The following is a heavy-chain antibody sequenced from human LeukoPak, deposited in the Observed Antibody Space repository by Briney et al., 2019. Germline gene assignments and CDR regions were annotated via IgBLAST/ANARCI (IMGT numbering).Heavy chain of an antibody. CDR1: GFTFSSYA. J-gene: IGHJ4*02. Sequence: GGSLGLSCAASGFTFSSYAMHWVRQAPGKGLEWVAVISYDGSNKYYADSVKGRVTISRDNSKNTLYLQMNSLRAEDTAVYYCARDGYGGYWVDYWGQGTLVTVSS. CDR3: ARDGYGGYWVDY. V-gene: IGHV3-30*04. CDR2: ISYDGSNK. D-gene: IGHD4-17*01.